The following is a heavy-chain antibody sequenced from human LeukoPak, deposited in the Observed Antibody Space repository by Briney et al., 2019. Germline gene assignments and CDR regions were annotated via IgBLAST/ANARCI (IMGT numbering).Heavy chain of an antibody. V-gene: IGHV3-48*03. CDR1: GFTFSSYE. J-gene: IGHJ4*02. CDR3: ARARNNYDSSGYSALDY. D-gene: IGHD3-22*01. Sequence: PPGGSLRLSCAASGFTFSSYEMTWVRQAPGKGLEWVSNISSSDTTIHYADSVKGRFTISRDNARNSLYLQMNSLRAEDTAMYYCARARNNYDSSGYSALDYWGQGTLVTVSS. CDR2: ISSSDTTI.